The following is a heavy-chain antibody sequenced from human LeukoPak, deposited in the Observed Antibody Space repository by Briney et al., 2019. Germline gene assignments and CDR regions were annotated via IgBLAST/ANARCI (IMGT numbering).Heavy chain of an antibody. V-gene: IGHV3-64*01. CDR1: GFTFSSYA. Sequence: PGGSLRLSCAASGFTFSSYAMHWVRQAPGKGLEYVSAISSNGGSTYYANSVKGRFTISRDNSKNTLYLQMGSLRAEDMAVYYCARVYALFIAVAAGPVDYWGQGTLVTVSS. CDR3: ARVYALFIAVAAGPVDY. J-gene: IGHJ4*02. CDR2: ISSNGGST. D-gene: IGHD6-19*01.